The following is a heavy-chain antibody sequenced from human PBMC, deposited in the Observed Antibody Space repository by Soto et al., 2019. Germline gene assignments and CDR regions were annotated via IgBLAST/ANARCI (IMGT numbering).Heavy chain of an antibody. Sequence: SVKVSCKASGGTFSSYAISWVRQAPGQGLEWMGGIIPIFGTANYAQKFQGRVTITADESTSTAYMELSSLRSEDTAVYYCARDSPGIAAALDYWGQGTLVTVSS. CDR1: GGTFSSYA. CDR2: IIPIFGTA. D-gene: IGHD6-13*01. J-gene: IGHJ4*02. V-gene: IGHV1-69*13. CDR3: ARDSPGIAAALDY.